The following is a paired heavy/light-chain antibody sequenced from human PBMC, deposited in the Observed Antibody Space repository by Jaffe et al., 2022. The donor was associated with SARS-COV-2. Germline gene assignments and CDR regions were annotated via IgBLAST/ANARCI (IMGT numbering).Heavy chain of an antibody. Sequence: QLQLQESGPGLVKPSETLSLTCTVSNYSINNTPYYWAWVRQPPGKGLEYLGSISYAGAIYYNPPLRSRVTLSVDTSKNQFSLRLTSATASDTAVYFCARHPYAAHAEYFEHWGQGTLVTVSS. CDR1: NYSINNTPYY. J-gene: IGHJ1*01. V-gene: IGHV4-39*01. CDR2: ISYAGAI. CDR3: ARHPYAAHAEYFEH. D-gene: IGHD2-15*01.
Light chain of an antibody. J-gene: IGKJ1*01. CDR3: QEYGDSKT. CDR1: QHVLGNF. V-gene: IGKV3-20*01. CDR2: GTS. Sequence: ESVLTQSPGTLSLSPGERATLSCRASQHVLGNFLAWYQQKPGQAPRLLIFGTSKRAAGIPDRFSGGGYGTDFTLTISRLEPEDFAVYYCQEYGDSKTFGQGTKVEIK.